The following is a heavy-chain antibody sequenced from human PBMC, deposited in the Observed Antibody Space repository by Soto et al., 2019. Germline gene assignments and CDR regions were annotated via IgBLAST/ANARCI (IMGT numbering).Heavy chain of an antibody. V-gene: IGHV1-8*01. CDR3: ARRMTWSLWCFDL. CDR1: GYTFKDYD. Sequence: ASVKVSCKACGYTFKDYDINWVRRARGQGGEWMGWMNPNSGNTAYARKFHDRITMTRSVSARTAFMELSSLTPEDTAVYYCARRMTWSLWCFDLWGSGTQVTVSS. CDR2: MNPNSGNT. J-gene: IGHJ2*01. D-gene: IGHD3-3*01.